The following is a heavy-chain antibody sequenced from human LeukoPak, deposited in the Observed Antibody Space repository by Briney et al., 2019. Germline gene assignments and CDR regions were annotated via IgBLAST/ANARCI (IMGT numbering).Heavy chain of an antibody. V-gene: IGHV3-11*04. CDR3: ARDTSSSGWYGDYFDY. CDR1: GFTFSDYY. CDR2: ISSSGSTI. Sequence: GGSLRLSCAASGFTFSDYYMSWIRQAPGKGLEWVSYISSSGSTIYYADSVKGRFTISRDNAKNSLYLQMNSLRAEDTAVYYCARDTSSSGWYGDYFDYWGQGTLVTVSS. D-gene: IGHD6-19*01. J-gene: IGHJ4*02.